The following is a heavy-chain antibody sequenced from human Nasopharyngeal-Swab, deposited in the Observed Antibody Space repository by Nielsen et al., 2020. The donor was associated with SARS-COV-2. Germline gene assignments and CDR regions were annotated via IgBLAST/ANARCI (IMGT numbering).Heavy chain of an antibody. CDR3: ARGGGDDYVWGSYNYYFDY. V-gene: IGHV3-53*01. CDR1: GFTVSSNY. CDR2: IYSGGST. Sequence: GGSLRLSCAASGFTVSSNYMSWVRPAPGKGLEWVSVIYSGGSTYYADSVKGRFTISRDNSKNTLYLQTNSLRAEDTAVYYCARGGGDDYVWGSYNYYFDYWGQGTLVTVSS. D-gene: IGHD3-16*01. J-gene: IGHJ4*02.